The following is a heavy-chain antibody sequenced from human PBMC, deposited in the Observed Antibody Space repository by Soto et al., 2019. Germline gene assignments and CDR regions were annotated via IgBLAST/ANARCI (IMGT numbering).Heavy chain of an antibody. CDR2: ISSSSYI. J-gene: IGHJ6*02. CDR1: GFTFSSYS. V-gene: IGHV3-21*01. Sequence: PGGALRLFCAASGFTFSSYSMNWVRQAPGKGLEWVSSISSSSYIYYADSVKGRFTISRDNAKNSLYLQMNSLRAEDTAVYYCARDKEVTIFRAEYYYGMDVWGDGTTAPVS. CDR3: ARDKEVTIFRAEYYYGMDV. D-gene: IGHD3-3*01.